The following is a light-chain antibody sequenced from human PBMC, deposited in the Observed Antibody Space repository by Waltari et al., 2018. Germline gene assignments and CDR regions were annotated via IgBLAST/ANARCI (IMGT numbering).Light chain of an antibody. CDR2: EVT. CDR3: SSAAGSINFVI. J-gene: IGLJ2*01. V-gene: IGLV2-8*01. CDR1: HYDIGAYDY. Sequence: QSALTQFPSASGSLGQSVTISCTGSHYDIGAYDYVSWYQQYPGTAPRLIIYEVTERPSGVPDRFSGSKSGNTASLTVSGLQAEDEADYYCSSAAGSINFVIFGGGTKLTVL.